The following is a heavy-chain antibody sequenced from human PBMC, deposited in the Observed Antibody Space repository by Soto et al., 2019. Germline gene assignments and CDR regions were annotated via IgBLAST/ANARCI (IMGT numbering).Heavy chain of an antibody. V-gene: IGHV3-7*04. CDR3: VRSSGWTGDY. CDR1: GFTFSTFW. D-gene: IGHD3-10*01. J-gene: IGHJ4*02. CDR2: IKEDGSEI. Sequence: EVQLVESGGGLVQPGGSLRLSCVASGFTFSTFWMNWVRQVPGKGLEWVANIKEDGSEIHYVDSVKGRFTISRDNAKNSLYLQMSGLRVEDTAVYHCVRSSGWTGDYWGQGILVTVSS.